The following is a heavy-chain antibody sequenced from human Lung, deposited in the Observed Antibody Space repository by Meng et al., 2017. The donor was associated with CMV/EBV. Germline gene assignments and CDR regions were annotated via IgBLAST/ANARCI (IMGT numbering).Heavy chain of an antibody. CDR3: ARGGPVAGKNWFDR. Sequence: ESXKISXVASGLTFSSHAMTWVRQAPGKGLEWVSSISGSGGSTYSADSVQGRFTISRDNSKNTLYLQMSALRDEDTALYYCARGGPVAGKNWFDRWGQGXLVTVSS. V-gene: IGHV3-23*01. CDR1: GLTFSSHA. CDR2: ISGSGGST. D-gene: IGHD6-19*01. J-gene: IGHJ5*02.